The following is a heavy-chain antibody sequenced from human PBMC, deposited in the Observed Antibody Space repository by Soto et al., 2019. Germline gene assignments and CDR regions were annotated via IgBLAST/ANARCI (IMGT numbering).Heavy chain of an antibody. Sequence: GESLKISCEGSGYSFTNYWIGWVRQMPGKGLEWMGIIYPGDSDTRYSPSFQGQVTISADKSISTAYLQWSSLKASDTAMYYCARVARPTVHIAVVVPTANMDVWGQGTTVTVS. V-gene: IGHV5-51*01. CDR2: IYPGDSDT. D-gene: IGHD2-2*01. J-gene: IGHJ6*02. CDR3: ARVARPTVHIAVVVPTANMDV. CDR1: GYSFTNYW.